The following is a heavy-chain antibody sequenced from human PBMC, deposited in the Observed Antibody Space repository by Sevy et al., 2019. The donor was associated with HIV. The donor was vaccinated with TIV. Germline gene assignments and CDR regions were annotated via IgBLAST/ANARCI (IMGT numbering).Heavy chain of an antibody. J-gene: IGHJ4*02. CDR2: IYYSGST. Sequence: SETLSLTCTVSGGSISSGDYYWSWIRQPPGKGLEWIGYIYYSGSTYYNPSLKSRVTISVDTSKNQFSLKLSSVTAADTAAYYCARVMRYITMVRGVTYYFDYWGQGTLVTVSS. CDR1: GGSISSGDYY. CDR3: ARVMRYITMVRGVTYYFDY. D-gene: IGHD3-10*01. V-gene: IGHV4-30-4*01.